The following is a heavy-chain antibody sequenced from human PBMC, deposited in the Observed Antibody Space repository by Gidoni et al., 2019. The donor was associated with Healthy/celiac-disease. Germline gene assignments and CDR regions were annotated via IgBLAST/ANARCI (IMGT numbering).Heavy chain of an antibody. CDR1: GFTFSDYY. J-gene: IGHJ4*02. CDR3: ARGGRVGAMTFDY. Sequence: QVQLVESGGGLVKPGGSLRLSCAASGFTFSDYYMSWIRQAPGKGLEWVSYISSSSSYTNYADSVKGRFTIARDNAKNSLYLQMNSLRAEDTAVYYCARGGRVGAMTFDYWGQGTLVTVSS. CDR2: ISSSSSYT. V-gene: IGHV3-11*06. D-gene: IGHD1-26*01.